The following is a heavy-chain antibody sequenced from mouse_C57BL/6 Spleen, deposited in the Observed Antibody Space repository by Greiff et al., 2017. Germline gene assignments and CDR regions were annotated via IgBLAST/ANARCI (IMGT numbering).Heavy chain of an antibody. Sequence: VQVVESGAELVRPGASVKLSCKASGYTFTDYYINWVKQRPGQGLEWIARIYPGSGNTYYNEKFKGKATLTAEKSSSTAYMQLSSLTSEDSAVYFCAREGYDYDDGYAMDYWGQGTSVTVSS. V-gene: IGHV1-76*01. CDR1: GYTFTDYY. J-gene: IGHJ4*01. CDR2: IYPGSGNT. CDR3: AREGYDYDDGYAMDY. D-gene: IGHD2-4*01.